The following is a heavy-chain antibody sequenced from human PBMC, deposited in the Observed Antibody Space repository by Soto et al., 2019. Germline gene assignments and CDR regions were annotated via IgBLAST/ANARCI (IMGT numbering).Heavy chain of an antibody. CDR2: IYYSGST. J-gene: IGHJ4*02. CDR3: AREVTGTTPDFDY. CDR1: GGSISSGGYY. Sequence: QVQLQESGPGLVKPSQTLSLTCTVSGGSISSGGYYWSWIRQHPVKVLEWIGYIYYSGSTYYNPSLKSRVTISVDTSKNQFSLKLSSVTAADTAVYYCAREVTGTTPDFDYWGQGTLVTVSS. V-gene: IGHV4-31*03. D-gene: IGHD1-20*01.